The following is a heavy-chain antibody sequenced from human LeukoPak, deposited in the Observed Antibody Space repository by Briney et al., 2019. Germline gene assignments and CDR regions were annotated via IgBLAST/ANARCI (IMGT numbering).Heavy chain of an antibody. V-gene: IGHV3-11*01. J-gene: IGHJ6*03. CDR2: ISSSGSTI. Sequence: GGSLRLSCAASGFTFSDYYMSWIRQVPGKGLEWVSYISSSGSTIYYADSVKGRFTISRDNAKNSLYLQMNSLRAEDTALYYCARASYRRYYYYYMDVWGKGTTVTVSS. CDR1: GFTFSDYY. CDR3: ARASYRRYYYYYMDV. D-gene: IGHD1-14*01.